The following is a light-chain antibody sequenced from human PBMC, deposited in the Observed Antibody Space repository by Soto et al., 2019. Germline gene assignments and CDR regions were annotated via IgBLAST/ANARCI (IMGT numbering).Light chain of an antibody. CDR1: QSVRSN. CDR3: QQYNNWPLT. Sequence: EIVMTQSPATLSVSPGERATLSCRASQSVRSNLAWYQQKPGQAPRLLIYGASTRATGIPARFSGSGSGTKFTLTISSLQSEDFAVYYCQQYNNWPLTFGGGTKVDIK. CDR2: GAS. V-gene: IGKV3-15*01. J-gene: IGKJ4*01.